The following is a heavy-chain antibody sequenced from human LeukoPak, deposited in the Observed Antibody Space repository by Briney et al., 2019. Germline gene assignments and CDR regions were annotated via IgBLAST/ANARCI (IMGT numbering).Heavy chain of an antibody. Sequence: PSETLSLTCTVSGYSISSGYYWGWIRQPPGKGLEWIGSIYHSGSTYYNPSLKSRVTISVDTSKNQFSLKLSSVTAADTAVYYCARQAVDLGLDVFDIWGQGTMVTVSS. CDR1: GYSISSGYY. V-gene: IGHV4-38-2*02. CDR2: IYHSGST. D-gene: IGHD3-16*01. J-gene: IGHJ3*02. CDR3: ARQAVDLGLDVFDI.